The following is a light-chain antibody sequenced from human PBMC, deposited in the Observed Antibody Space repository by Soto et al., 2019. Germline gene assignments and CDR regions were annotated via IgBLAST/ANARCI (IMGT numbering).Light chain of an antibody. CDR3: QQYGSSPQNT. Sequence: EIVLTQSPGTLSLSPGERATLSCRASQSVRSSYLAWYQQKPGQAPRLLIYGASSRATDIPDRFSGSGSGTDFTLTISRLEPEDFAVYYCQQYGSSPQNTFGQGTKLEIK. CDR1: QSVRSSY. V-gene: IGKV3-20*01. J-gene: IGKJ2*01. CDR2: GAS.